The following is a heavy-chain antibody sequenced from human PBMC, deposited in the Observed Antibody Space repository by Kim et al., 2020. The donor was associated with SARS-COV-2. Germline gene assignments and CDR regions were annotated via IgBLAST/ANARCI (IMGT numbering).Heavy chain of an antibody. CDR3: AKDMADIVLMVYGKFDY. J-gene: IGHJ4*02. Sequence: VKGRFTISRDNAKTSLYLQMNSLRAEDTALYYCAKDMADIVLMVYGKFDYWGQGTLVTVSS. D-gene: IGHD2-8*01. V-gene: IGHV3-9*01.